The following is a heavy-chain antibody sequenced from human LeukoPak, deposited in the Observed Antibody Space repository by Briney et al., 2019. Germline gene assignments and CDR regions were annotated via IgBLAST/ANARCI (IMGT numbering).Heavy chain of an antibody. V-gene: IGHV3-7*01. Sequence: GGSLRLSCAASGFTFSSYWMSWVRQAPGKGLEWVANIKQDGSEKYYVDSVKGRFTISRDNAKNSLYLQMNSLRAEDTAVYYCARFHIMGRTPAERYCSSTSCHSILDYWGQGTLVTVSS. CDR1: GFTFSSYW. CDR3: ARFHIMGRTPAERYCSSTSCHSILDY. D-gene: IGHD2-2*01. J-gene: IGHJ4*02. CDR2: IKQDGSEK.